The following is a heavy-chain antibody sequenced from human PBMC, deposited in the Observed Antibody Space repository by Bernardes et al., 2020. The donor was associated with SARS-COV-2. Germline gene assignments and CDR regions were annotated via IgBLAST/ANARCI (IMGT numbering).Heavy chain of an antibody. CDR2: IYSSGSS. Sequence: SDTLSLTCTFSGASISSTNYYWGWIRQPPGNGLERIASIYSSGSSYYNPSHQSRDRGPVDLSKHHFALRVSFVTAADWAVYDCAGSAWGIDCYIGGLRSWDYGMDVRGQGTTVTVSS. D-gene: IGHD2-21*02. V-gene: IGHV4-39*01. J-gene: IGHJ6*02. CDR1: GASISSTNYY. CDR3: AGSAWGIDCYIGGLRSWDYGMDV.